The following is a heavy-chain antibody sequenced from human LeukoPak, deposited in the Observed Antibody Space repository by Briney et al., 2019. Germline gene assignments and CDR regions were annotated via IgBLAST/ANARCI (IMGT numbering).Heavy chain of an antibody. J-gene: IGHJ4*02. CDR3: ARALEALVGATHYYFDY. V-gene: IGHV4-31*03. CDR1: GGSISSGGYY. Sequence: SQTLSLTCTVSGGSISSGGYYWSWIRQHPGKGLEWIGYIYYSGSTYYNPSLKSRVTISVDTSKNQFSLKLSSVTAADTAVYYCARALEALVGATHYYFDYWGQGTLVTVSS. D-gene: IGHD1-26*01. CDR2: IYYSGST.